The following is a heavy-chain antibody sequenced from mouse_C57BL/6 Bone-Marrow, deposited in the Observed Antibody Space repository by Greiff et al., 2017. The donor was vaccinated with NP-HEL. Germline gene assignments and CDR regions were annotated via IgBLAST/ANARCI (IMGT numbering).Heavy chain of an antibody. J-gene: IGHJ2*01. CDR2: IYPRSGNT. V-gene: IGHV1-81*01. CDR3: ARSYYYFDY. Sequence: VKLVESGAELARPGASVKLSCKASGYTFTSYGISWVKQRTGQGLEWIGEIYPRSGNTYYNEKFKGKATLTADKSSSTAYMELRSLTSEDSAVYFCARSYYYFDYWGQGTTLTVSS. CDR1: GYTFTSYG. D-gene: IGHD1-1*01.